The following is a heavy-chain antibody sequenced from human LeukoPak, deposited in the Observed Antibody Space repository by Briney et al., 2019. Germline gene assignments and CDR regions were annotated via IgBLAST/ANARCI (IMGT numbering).Heavy chain of an antibody. CDR2: IKSKTDGGTT. CDR3: TTGNVVVPAAISG. Sequence: GGSLRLSCAASGFTFSNAWMSWVRQAPGKGLEWVGRIKSKTDGGTTDYAAPVKGRFTISRDDSKNTLYLQMNSLKTEDTAVYYWTTGNVVVPAAISGWGQGTLVTVSS. CDR1: GFTFSNAW. V-gene: IGHV3-15*01. D-gene: IGHD2-2*01. J-gene: IGHJ4*02.